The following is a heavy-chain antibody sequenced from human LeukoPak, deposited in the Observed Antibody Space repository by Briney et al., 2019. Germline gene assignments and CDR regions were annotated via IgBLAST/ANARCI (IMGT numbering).Heavy chain of an antibody. Sequence: AGGSLRLSCAASGFTFNKFAMSWVRQAPGKGLEWVSVIFSGGNIYYADSVKGRFTISRDNSKNTLYLQMNSLRAEDTAVYYCAKDRLPFDSSGIKDYWGQETLVTVSS. J-gene: IGHJ4*02. CDR1: GFTFNKFA. CDR2: IFSGGNI. D-gene: IGHD3-22*01. CDR3: AKDRLPFDSSGIKDY. V-gene: IGHV3-23*03.